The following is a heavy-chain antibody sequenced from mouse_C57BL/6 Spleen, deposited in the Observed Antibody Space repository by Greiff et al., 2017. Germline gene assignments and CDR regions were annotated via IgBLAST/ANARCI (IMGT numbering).Heavy chain of an antibody. CDR2: INPSNGGT. CDR3: ARILSITTVVANPLGV. D-gene: IGHD1-1*01. Sequence: QVQLQQPGTELVKPGASVKLSCKASGYTFTSYWMHWVKQRPGQGLEWIGNINPSNGGTNYNEKFKSKATLTVDKSSSTAYMQLSSLTSEDSAVYYCARILSITTVVANPLGVWGTGTTVTVSS. CDR1: GYTFTSYW. J-gene: IGHJ1*03. V-gene: IGHV1-53*01.